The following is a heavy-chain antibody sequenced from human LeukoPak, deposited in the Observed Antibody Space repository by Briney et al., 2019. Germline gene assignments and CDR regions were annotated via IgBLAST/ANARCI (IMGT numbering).Heavy chain of an antibody. CDR3: AKCIAVAGRSPDY. CDR2: ISYDGSNK. V-gene: IGHV3-30*18. Sequence: QPGRSLRLSCAASGFTFSSYGMHWVRQAPGKGLEWVAVISYDGSNKYYADSVKGRFTISRDNSKNTLYLQMNSLRAEDTAVYYCAKCIAVAGRSPDYWGQGTLVTVSP. CDR1: GFTFSSYG. J-gene: IGHJ4*02. D-gene: IGHD6-19*01.